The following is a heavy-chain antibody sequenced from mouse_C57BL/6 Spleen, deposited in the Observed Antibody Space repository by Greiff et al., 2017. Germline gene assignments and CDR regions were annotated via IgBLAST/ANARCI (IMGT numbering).Heavy chain of an antibody. V-gene: IGHV1-39*01. J-gene: IGHJ1*03. D-gene: IGHD1-1*01. Sequence: EVQLVESGPELVKPGASVKISCKASGYSFTDYNMNWVKQSNGKSLEWIGVINPNYGTTSYNQKFKGKATLTVDQSSSTAYMQLNSLTSDDSAVYYCARRDYYGSSYGYFDVWGTGTTVTVSS. CDR1: GYSFTDYN. CDR2: INPNYGTT. CDR3: ARRDYYGSSYGYFDV.